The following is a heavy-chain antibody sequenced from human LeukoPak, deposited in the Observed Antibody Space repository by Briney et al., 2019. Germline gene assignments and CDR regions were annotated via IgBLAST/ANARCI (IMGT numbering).Heavy chain of an antibody. J-gene: IGHJ6*03. D-gene: IGHD3-10*01. Sequence: QAGGSLRLSCSASGFSFSYYNMNWVRQAPGKGLEWVSYISSSGSTIYYADSVKGRFTISRDKAKNSLYLQMNSLRAEDTAVYYCARYYYYGSGSYPYYYMDVWGKGTTVTVSS. CDR1: GFSFSYYN. V-gene: IGHV3-48*01. CDR2: ISSSGSTI. CDR3: ARYYYYGSGSYPYYYMDV.